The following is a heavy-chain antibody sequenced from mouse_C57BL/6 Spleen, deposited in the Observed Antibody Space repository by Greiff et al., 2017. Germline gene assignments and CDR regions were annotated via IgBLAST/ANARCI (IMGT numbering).Heavy chain of an antibody. CDR3: IYYGSRYDWYFDV. D-gene: IGHD1-1*01. V-gene: IGHV14-1*01. CDR1: GFNIKDYY. CDR2: IDPEDGDT. Sequence: EVQLQQSGAELVRPGASVKLSCTASGFNIKDYYMHWVKQRPEQGLEWIGRIDPEDGDTEYAPKFQGKATMTADTSSNTAYLQLSSLTSEDTAVYYCIYYGSRYDWYFDVWGTGTTVTVSS. J-gene: IGHJ1*03.